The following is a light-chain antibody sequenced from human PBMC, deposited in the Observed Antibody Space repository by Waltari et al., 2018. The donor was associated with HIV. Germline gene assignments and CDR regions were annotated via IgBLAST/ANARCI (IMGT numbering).Light chain of an antibody. CDR2: GAS. CDR3: QQYSTSPPYT. CDR1: QSVSSSY. J-gene: IGKJ2*01. Sequence: ESVLTQSPGTLSLSPGERATLSCRASQSVSSSYLAWYQQKPGQAPRLLIYGASSRATGIPDRFSGRGSGTDFTLTISRLEPEDFAVYFCQQYSTSPPYTFGQGTKLEIK. V-gene: IGKV3-20*01.